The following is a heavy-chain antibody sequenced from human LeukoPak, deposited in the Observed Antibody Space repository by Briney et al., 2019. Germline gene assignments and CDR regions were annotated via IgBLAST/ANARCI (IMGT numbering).Heavy chain of an antibody. D-gene: IGHD6-13*01. CDR1: GGSIRSGTYY. CDR3: AKGRTWAAGIFDY. Sequence: QESGPGLLKPSETLSLTCIVSGGSIRSGTYYWGWIRQPPGKGLEWIGYIYNSGSTNYNPSLKSRVTISVDMSKNQFSLRISSVTAADTALYHCAKGRTWAAGIFDYWGQGTLVTVSS. J-gene: IGHJ4*02. V-gene: IGHV4-61*01. CDR2: IYNSGST.